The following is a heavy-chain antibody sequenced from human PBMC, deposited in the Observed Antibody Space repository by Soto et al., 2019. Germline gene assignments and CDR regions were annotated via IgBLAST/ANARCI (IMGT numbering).Heavy chain of an antibody. D-gene: IGHD3-16*01. CDR2: ISSSSSYI. J-gene: IGHJ4*02. CDR1: GFTFSSYS. Sequence: GGSLRLSCAASGFTFSSYSMNWVRQAPGKGLEWVSSISSSSSYIYHADSVKGRFTISRDNAKNSLYLQMNSLRAEDTAVYYCARGHSNETTYYDYIWGSYSPGGYWGQGTLVTVSS. V-gene: IGHV3-21*01. CDR3: ARGHSNETTYYDYIWGSYSPGGY.